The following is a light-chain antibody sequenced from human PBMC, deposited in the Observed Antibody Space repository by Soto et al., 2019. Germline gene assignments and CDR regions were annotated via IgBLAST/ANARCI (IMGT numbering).Light chain of an antibody. V-gene: IGLV2-14*01. CDR2: DVS. CDR1: SSDIGAYNY. J-gene: IGLJ1*01. CDR3: SSYTSSSTDV. Sequence: QSALTQPASVSGSPGQSITISCTGTSSDIGAYNYVCWFQQHPGKAPKLMIYDVSNRPSGVSNRFSASKSGNTASLTISGLQAEDEADYYCSSYTSSSTDVFGTGTKLTVL.